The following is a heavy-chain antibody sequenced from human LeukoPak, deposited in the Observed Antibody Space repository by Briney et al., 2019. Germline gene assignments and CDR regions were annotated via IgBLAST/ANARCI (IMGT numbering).Heavy chain of an antibody. CDR3: GRGMDV. CDR1: GFTFDNYW. CDR2: IKPDRSEI. J-gene: IGHJ6*02. Sequence: GGSLRLSCAASGFTFDNYWMSRVRQAPGKGLEWVANIKPDRSEIYYVDSVKGRFTISRDNAKNSVYLQMNSLKADDTAVYYCGRGMDVWGQGTTVTVSS. V-gene: IGHV3-7*03.